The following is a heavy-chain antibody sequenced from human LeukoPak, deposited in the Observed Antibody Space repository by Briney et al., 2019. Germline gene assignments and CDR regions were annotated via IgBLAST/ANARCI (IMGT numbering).Heavy chain of an antibody. Sequence: GASVKVSCKASGYIFTNYGISWVRQATGQGLEWMGWMNPNSGNTGYAQKFQGRVTITRNTSISTAYMELSSLRSEDTAVYYCSAGNWFDPWGQGTLVTVSS. CDR2: MNPNSGNT. J-gene: IGHJ5*02. CDR3: SAGNWFDP. CDR1: GYIFTNYG. V-gene: IGHV1-8*03.